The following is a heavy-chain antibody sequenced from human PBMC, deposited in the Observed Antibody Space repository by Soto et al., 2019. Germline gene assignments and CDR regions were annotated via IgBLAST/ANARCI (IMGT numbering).Heavy chain of an antibody. D-gene: IGHD2-2*01. CDR2: IIPIVGTA. Sequence: QVQLVQSGAEVKKPGSSVKVSCKASGGTFSSYAISWVRQAPGQGLEWMGGIIPIVGTANYAEKYQGRVTITADESTSTAYMELSSLRSEDTAVHYCASGESDIVVVPAAHYYYYDGMDVWGQGTTVTVSS. CDR3: ASGESDIVVVPAAHYYYYDGMDV. CDR1: GGTFSSYA. V-gene: IGHV1-69*12. J-gene: IGHJ6*02.